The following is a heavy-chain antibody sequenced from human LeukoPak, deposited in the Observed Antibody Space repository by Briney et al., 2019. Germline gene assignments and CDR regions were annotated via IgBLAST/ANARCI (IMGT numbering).Heavy chain of an antibody. J-gene: IGHJ4*02. CDR3: ARVGEALYFDY. CDR2: ISSSSSYI. CDR1: GFTFSSYS. D-gene: IGHD3-16*01. V-gene: IGHV3-21*01. Sequence: PGGSLRLSYAASGFTFSSYSMNWVRQAPGKGLEWVSSISSSSSYIYYADSVKGRFTISRDNAKNSLYLQMNSLRAEDTAVYYCARVGEALYFDYWGQGTLVTVSS.